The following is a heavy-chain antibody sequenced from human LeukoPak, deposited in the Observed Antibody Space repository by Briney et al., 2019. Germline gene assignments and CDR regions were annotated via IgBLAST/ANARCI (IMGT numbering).Heavy chain of an antibody. CDR3: ARPIRSAYYDSSGYYYWYFDL. J-gene: IGHJ2*01. V-gene: IGHV4-39*01. CDR1: GGSISSSSYY. D-gene: IGHD3-22*01. Sequence: PSETLSLTCTVSGGSISSSSYYWGWIRQPPGKGLEWIGSIYYSGSTYYNPSLKSRVTISVDTSKNQFSLKLSSVTAADTAVYYCARPIRSAYYDSSGYYYWYFDLWGRGTLVTVSS. CDR2: IYYSGST.